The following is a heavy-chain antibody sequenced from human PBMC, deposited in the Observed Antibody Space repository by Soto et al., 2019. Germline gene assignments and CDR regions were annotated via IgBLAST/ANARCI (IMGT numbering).Heavy chain of an antibody. CDR2: ISGSGGST. CDR1: GFTFSSYA. Sequence: VGSLRLSCAASGFTFSSYAMSWVRQAPGKGLEWVSAISGSGGSTYYADSVKGRFTISRDNSKNTLYLQMNSLRAEDTAVYYCAKDSLLWFRSPSDAFDIWGQGTMVTVS. D-gene: IGHD3-10*01. CDR3: AKDSLLWFRSPSDAFDI. J-gene: IGHJ3*02. V-gene: IGHV3-23*01.